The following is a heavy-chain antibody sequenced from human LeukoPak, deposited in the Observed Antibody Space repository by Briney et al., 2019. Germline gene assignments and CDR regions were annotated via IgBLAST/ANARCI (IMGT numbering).Heavy chain of an antibody. CDR3: ARGLDSSGYYVGY. D-gene: IGHD3-22*01. V-gene: IGHV3-48*03. J-gene: IGHJ4*02. CDR1: GFTFSSYE. CDR2: ISSSGSTI. Sequence: PGGSLRLSCAASGFTFSSYEMNWVRQALGKGLECVSYISSSGSTIYYADSVKGRFTISRDNAKNSLYLQMNSLRAEDTAVYYCARGLDSSGYYVGYWGQGTLVTVSS.